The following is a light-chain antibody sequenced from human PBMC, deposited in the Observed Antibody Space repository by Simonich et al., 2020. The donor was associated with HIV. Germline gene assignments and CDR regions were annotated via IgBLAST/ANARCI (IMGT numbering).Light chain of an antibody. J-gene: IGKJ3*01. CDR2: DAS. CDR1: QSVSSSY. Sequence: EIVLTQSPGNMSLSPGERATLSCRASQSVSSSYLAWDQQKPGLAPRLLIYDASSRATGIPDRFSGSGSGTDFTLTISRLEPEDFAVYYCQQYGSSPAFGPGTKVDIK. CDR3: QQYGSSPA. V-gene: IGKV3D-20*01.